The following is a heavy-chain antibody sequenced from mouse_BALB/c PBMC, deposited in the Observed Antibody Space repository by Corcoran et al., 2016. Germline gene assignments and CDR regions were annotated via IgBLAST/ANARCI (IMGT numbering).Heavy chain of an antibody. CDR3: ARLGDGYFYAMDY. CDR2: IFTGSGNT. J-gene: IGHJ4*01. Sequence: QVQLQQSGPELVKPGASVKISCKASGYSFTSYYIHWVKQRPGQGLEWIGWIFTGSGNTKYNEKFKGKATLTADTSSSTAYMQLSSLTSEDSAVYFCARLGDGYFYAMDYWGQGTSVTVSS. CDR1: GYSFTSYY. V-gene: IGHV1-66*01. D-gene: IGHD2-3*01.